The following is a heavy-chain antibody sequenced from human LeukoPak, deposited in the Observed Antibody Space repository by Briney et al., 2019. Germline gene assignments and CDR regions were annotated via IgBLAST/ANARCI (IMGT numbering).Heavy chain of an antibody. J-gene: IGHJ4*02. CDR2: ISGGGGST. Sequence: GGSLRLSCAAYGFTFTSYSMNWVRQAPGKGLEWVSTISGGGGSTYYADSVKGRFTISRDNSKNTLYLQVNSLRAEDTAVYYCAKGGKWDVTPFDYWGQGTLVTVSS. V-gene: IGHV3-23*01. CDR3: AKGGKWDVTPFDY. D-gene: IGHD1-26*01. CDR1: GFTFTSYS.